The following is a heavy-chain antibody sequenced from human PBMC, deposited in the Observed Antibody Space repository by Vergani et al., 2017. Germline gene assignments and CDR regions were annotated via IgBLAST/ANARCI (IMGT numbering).Heavy chain of an antibody. CDR3: ARHRGSGGFFPSSYFYGMDV. CDR2: IHRSGYT. V-gene: IGHV4-38-2*01. D-gene: IGHD3-10*01. Sequence: QVQLQESGPGLVQPSETLTLTCDVSDSSIMTNPYWVWFRQSPGQGLEWIGCIHRSGYTHYNSSLKSRVSISIVSSSKFSLSLNSVTAADTAIYYCARHRGSGGFFPSSYFYGMDVWGHGTTVTVSS. CDR1: DSSIMTNPY. J-gene: IGHJ6*02.